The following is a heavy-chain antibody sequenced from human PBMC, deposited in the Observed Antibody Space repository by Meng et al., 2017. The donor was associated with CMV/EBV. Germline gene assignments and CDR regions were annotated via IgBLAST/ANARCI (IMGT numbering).Heavy chain of an antibody. D-gene: IGHD3-22*01. Sequence: GESLKISCAASGFTFSNAWMSWVRQAPGKGLEWVSYISSSSSTIYYADSVKGRFTISRDNAKNSLYLQMNSLRAEDTAVYYCARYPRTSSGYRTDAFDIWGQGTMVTVSS. CDR1: GFTFSNAW. J-gene: IGHJ3*02. CDR2: ISSSSSTI. V-gene: IGHV3-48*04. CDR3: ARYPRTSSGYRTDAFDI.